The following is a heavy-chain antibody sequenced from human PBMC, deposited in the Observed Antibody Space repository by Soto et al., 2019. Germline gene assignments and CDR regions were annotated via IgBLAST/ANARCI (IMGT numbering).Heavy chain of an antibody. CDR2: IDYNGVT. D-gene: IGHD2-2*01. V-gene: IGHV4-39*01. CDR1: GASISSRDYY. CDR3: GRVMIGTSRHTDSDY. J-gene: IGHJ4*02. Sequence: PSETLSLTCSVSGASISSRDYYWGWIRQTPGKGLEWIGNIDYNGVTYSNPSLKSRVTVSKDTSKNQFSLKVASVTAADTAIYYCGRVMIGTSRHTDSDYWGQGTQVTVSS.